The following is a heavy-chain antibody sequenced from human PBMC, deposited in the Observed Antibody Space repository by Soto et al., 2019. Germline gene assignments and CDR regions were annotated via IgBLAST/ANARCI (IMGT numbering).Heavy chain of an antibody. D-gene: IGHD2-2*01. V-gene: IGHV1-8*01. CDR2: MNPNSGNT. J-gene: IGHJ5*02. Sequence: QVQLVQSGAEVKKPGASVKVSCKASGYTFTTYDINWVRKATGQGLEWMGWMNPNSGNTGYAQKFQGRVTMTRNTCISTDYMVLSSLRSEDTAVYYCARNRVPAAIGNWFDPWGQGSLVTVSS. CDR1: GYTFTTYD. CDR3: ARNRVPAAIGNWFDP.